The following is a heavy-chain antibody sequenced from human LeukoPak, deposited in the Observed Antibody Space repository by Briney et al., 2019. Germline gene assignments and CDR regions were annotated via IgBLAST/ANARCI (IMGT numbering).Heavy chain of an antibody. J-gene: IGHJ5*02. Sequence: GGSLRLSCAASGFTFSSYWMPWVRQAPGKGLVWVSRINSDGSSTSYADSVKGRFTISRDNAKNTLYLQMNSLRDEDTAVYYCARERGVAAAGIWFDPWGQGTLVTVSS. V-gene: IGHV3-74*01. CDR1: GFTFSSYW. CDR3: ARERGVAAAGIWFDP. CDR2: INSDGSST. D-gene: IGHD6-13*01.